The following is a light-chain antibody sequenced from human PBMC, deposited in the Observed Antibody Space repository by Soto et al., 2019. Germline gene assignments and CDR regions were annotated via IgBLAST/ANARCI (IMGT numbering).Light chain of an antibody. CDR2: AAS. J-gene: IGKJ4*01. Sequence: DIQMTQSPSSVSASVGDRVTITCRASQDITNWLAWYQQKPGKAPKVLIYAASSLASGVPSRFSGSGSGTEYTLTISSLQPEDFATYHCQQAKTFPLTFGGGTKVESK. CDR1: QDITNW. V-gene: IGKV1D-12*01. CDR3: QQAKTFPLT.